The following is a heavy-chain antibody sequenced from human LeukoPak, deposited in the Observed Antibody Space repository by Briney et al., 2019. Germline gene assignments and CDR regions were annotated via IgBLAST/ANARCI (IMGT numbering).Heavy chain of an antibody. CDR1: GFTFSSYA. CDR2: ISGSGGNT. V-gene: IGHV3-23*01. Sequence: GGSLRLSCAASGFTFSSYAMSWVRQAPGKGLEWVSAISGSGGNTYYADSVKGRFTISRDNSKNTLYLQMNSLRAEDTAVYYCAKDLWVVAAAGSCLDYWGQGTLVTVSS. CDR3: AKDLWVVAAAGSCLDY. J-gene: IGHJ4*02. D-gene: IGHD6-13*01.